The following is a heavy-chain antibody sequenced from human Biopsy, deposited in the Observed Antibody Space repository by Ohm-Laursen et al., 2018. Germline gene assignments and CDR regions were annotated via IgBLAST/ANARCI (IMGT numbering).Heavy chain of an antibody. V-gene: IGHV1-8*01. D-gene: IGHD3-10*01. J-gene: IGHJ4*02. CDR1: GYTFTSYE. CDR2: MNPNSGNT. CDR3: ARGRNPVWFGEDLDY. Sequence: GASVKVSCKASGYTFTSYEINWVRQATGQGLEWMGWMNPNSGNTGYAQKFQGRVTMTRNTSISTAYMEVGSLRSEDTAVYYCARGRNPVWFGEDLDYWGQGTPVTVSS.